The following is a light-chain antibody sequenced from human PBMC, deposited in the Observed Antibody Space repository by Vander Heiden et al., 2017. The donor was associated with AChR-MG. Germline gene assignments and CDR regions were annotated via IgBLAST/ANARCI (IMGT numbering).Light chain of an antibody. CDR1: QNTGNW. V-gene: IGKV1-5*03. CDR3: QHYNTFFT. Sequence: DIQMTQSPSTLSASAGDRVTITRRASQNTGNWLAWYQQKAGKAPTLLIYKASLLDSGVPLRFSGSGSGTDFTLTIDSLQPDDFATYFCQHYNTFFTFGPGTKVYVK. CDR2: KAS. J-gene: IGKJ3*01.